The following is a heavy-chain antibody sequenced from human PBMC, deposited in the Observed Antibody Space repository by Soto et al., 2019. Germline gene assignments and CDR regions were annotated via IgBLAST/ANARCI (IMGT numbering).Heavy chain of an antibody. Sequence: GGSLRLSCAASGFTFSSYSMNWVRQAPGKGLEWVSPISSSSSYIYYADSVKGRFTISRDNAKNSLYLQMNSLRAEDTAVYYCARDLEVRYDILTGYSNFDYWGQGTLVTVSS. V-gene: IGHV3-21*01. CDR2: ISSSSSYI. J-gene: IGHJ4*02. CDR1: GFTFSSYS. CDR3: ARDLEVRYDILTGYSNFDY. D-gene: IGHD3-9*01.